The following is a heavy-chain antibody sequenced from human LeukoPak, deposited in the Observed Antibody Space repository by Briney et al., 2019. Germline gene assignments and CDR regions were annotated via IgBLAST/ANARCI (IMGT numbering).Heavy chain of an antibody. CDR3: AKGRETPNYFDY. V-gene: IGHV3-30*18. CDR2: ISYDGSNK. J-gene: IGHJ4*02. D-gene: IGHD1-26*01. CDR1: GFTFSTYG. Sequence: GGSLRLSCAASGFTFSTYGMHWVRQAPGKGLEWVAVISYDGSNKYYADSVKGRFTISRDNSKNALSVQMNSLTAEDTAVYYCAKGRETPNYFDYWGRGTLVTVSS.